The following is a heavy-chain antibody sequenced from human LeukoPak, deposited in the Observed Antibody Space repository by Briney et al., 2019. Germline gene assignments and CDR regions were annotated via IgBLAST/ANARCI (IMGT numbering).Heavy chain of an antibody. CDR1: GFTLPGHT. D-gene: IGHD3-3*01. Sequence: GGSLRLSCAASGFTLPGHTMTWLRQAPGKGLEWVSIIGGRDDRTYYADFVKGRFTISRDNSKNILYLQMNNLRAEDTAVYYCAKDPNPLYDLWSGYKWGEGTLVTVSS. V-gene: IGHV3-23*01. J-gene: IGHJ4*02. CDR2: IGGRDDRT. CDR3: AKDPNPLYDLWSGYK.